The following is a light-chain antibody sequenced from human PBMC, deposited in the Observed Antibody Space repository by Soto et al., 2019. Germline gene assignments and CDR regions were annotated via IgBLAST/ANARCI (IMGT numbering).Light chain of an antibody. CDR3: QHYNSYSEA. CDR1: QGVANY. Sequence: DIQMTQSPSPVSASVGDRVTITCLASQGVANYFAWYQQKPGKAPKLLIYKASTLKSGVPSRFSGSGSGTEFTLTISSLQPDDFATYYCQHYNSYSEAFGQGTKVDIK. V-gene: IGKV1-5*03. J-gene: IGKJ1*01. CDR2: KAS.